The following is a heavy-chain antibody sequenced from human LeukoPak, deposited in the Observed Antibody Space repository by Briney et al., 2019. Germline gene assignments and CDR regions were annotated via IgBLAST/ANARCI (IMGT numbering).Heavy chain of an antibody. D-gene: IGHD3-22*01. Sequence: PSETLSLTCTVSGGSISSYYWSWVRHPPGKGMEWVGYIYCSGSTNYNPSLNTRVTISVATSKNQFSLKLTSVTAADTAVYYCARDKRYSYDSSGYYFDSWGQGLLVTVSS. CDR3: ARDKRYSYDSSGYYFDS. CDR2: IYCSGST. V-gene: IGHV4-59*01. CDR1: GGSISSYY. J-gene: IGHJ4*02.